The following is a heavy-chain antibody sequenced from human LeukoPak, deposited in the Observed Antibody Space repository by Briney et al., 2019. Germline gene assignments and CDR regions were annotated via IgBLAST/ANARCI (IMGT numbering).Heavy chain of an antibody. CDR2: INYSGST. V-gene: IGHV4-59*08. CDR3: ASGKSGFSYGYEVHYYYGMDV. Sequence: SETLSLTCTVSGGSISSYYWSWIRQPSGKGLEWIGYINYSGSTNYNPSLKSRATISVDTSKNQFSLKLSSVTASDTAVYYCASGKSGFSYGYEVHYYYGMDVWGQGTTVTISS. J-gene: IGHJ6*02. CDR1: GGSISSYY. D-gene: IGHD5-18*01.